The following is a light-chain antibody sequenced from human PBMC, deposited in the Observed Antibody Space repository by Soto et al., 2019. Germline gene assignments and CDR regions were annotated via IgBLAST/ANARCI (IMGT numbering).Light chain of an antibody. V-gene: IGKV1-27*01. CDR1: PGIINY. CDR3: QKYNSAPRT. CDR2: AAS. J-gene: IGKJ5*01. Sequence: DIQMTQSPSSLSASVGDRVTITCRASPGIINYLAWYQQKPGKVPKLLIYAASTLQSGVPSRFSGSGSGTEFTLTISSLQPEDVATYYCQKYNSAPRTLGQGTRLEIK.